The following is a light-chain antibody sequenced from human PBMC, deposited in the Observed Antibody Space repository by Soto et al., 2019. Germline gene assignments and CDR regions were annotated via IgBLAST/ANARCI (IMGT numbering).Light chain of an antibody. J-gene: IGLJ2*01. CDR3: QVWDRSSDVV. Sequence: SYELTQPPSVSVAPGQTARITCGGNNIGSKSVHWYQQKPGQAPVLLVYDDSDRPSGIPERFSGSNSGITATLTVSRVEAGDEADYYCQVWDRSSDVVFGGGTQLTVL. CDR2: DDS. V-gene: IGLV3-21*02. CDR1: NIGSKS.